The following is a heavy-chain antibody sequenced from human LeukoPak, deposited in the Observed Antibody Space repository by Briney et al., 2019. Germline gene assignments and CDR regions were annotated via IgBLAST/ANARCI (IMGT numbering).Heavy chain of an antibody. Sequence: ASVKVSCKASGYTFTGYYMRWVRQAPGQGLEWMGWINPNSGGTNYAQKFQGRVTMTRDTSISTAYMELSRLRSDDTAVYYCARDPGIAARSSAFDIWGQGTMVTVSS. CDR3: ARDPGIAARSSAFDI. V-gene: IGHV1-2*02. D-gene: IGHD6-6*01. CDR2: INPNSGGT. J-gene: IGHJ3*02. CDR1: GYTFTGYY.